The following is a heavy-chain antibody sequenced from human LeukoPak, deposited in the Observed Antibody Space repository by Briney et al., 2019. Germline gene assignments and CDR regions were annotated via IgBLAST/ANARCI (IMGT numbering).Heavy chain of an antibody. V-gene: IGHV3-48*03. Sequence: PGGSLRLSCAAPGFTFSSYEMNWVRQAPGKGLEWVSYISSSGSTIYYADSVKGRFTISRDNAKNSLYLQMNSLRAEDTAVYYCARETSYYYDSTGDAFDIWGQGTMVTVSS. D-gene: IGHD3-22*01. CDR1: GFTFSSYE. CDR2: ISSSGSTI. J-gene: IGHJ3*02. CDR3: ARETSYYYDSTGDAFDI.